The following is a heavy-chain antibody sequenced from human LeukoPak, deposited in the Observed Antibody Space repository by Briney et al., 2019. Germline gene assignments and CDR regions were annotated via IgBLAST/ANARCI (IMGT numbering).Heavy chain of an antibody. V-gene: IGHV1-18*01. Sequence: ASVKVSCKASGYTFTGYGISWVRQAPGQGLEWMGWISAYNGNTNYAQKLQGRVTMTTDTSTSTAYMELRSLRSDDTAVYYCARAPGYCSGGSCFDYWGQGTLVTVSS. CDR1: GYTFTGYG. CDR2: ISAYNGNT. D-gene: IGHD2-15*01. J-gene: IGHJ4*02. CDR3: ARAPGYCSGGSCFDY.